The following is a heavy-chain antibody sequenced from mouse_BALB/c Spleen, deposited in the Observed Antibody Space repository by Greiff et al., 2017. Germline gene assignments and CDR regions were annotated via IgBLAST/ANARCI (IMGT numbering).Heavy chain of an antibody. Sequence: QVQLKQPGAELVKPGASVKLSCKASGYTFTSYYMYWVKQRPGQGLEWIGEINPSNGGTNFNEKFKSKATLTVDKSSSTAYMQLSSLTSEDSAVYYCAKRFITTVVATNAMDYWGQGTSVTVSS. CDR1: GYTFTSYY. D-gene: IGHD1-1*01. CDR3: AKRFITTVVATNAMDY. J-gene: IGHJ4*01. CDR2: INPSNGGT. V-gene: IGHV1S81*02.